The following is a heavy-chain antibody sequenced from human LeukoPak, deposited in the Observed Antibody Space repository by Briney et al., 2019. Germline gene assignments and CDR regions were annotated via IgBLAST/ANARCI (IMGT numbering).Heavy chain of an antibody. V-gene: IGHV3-48*02. CDR2: ISNTGATI. CDR3: ARLVKYDY. J-gene: IGHJ4*02. D-gene: IGHD3-22*01. CDR1: GFNFSTHS. Sequence: PGGSLRLSYAASGFNFSTHSMNWVRLAPGKGLEWVSYISNTGATIYYADSVKGRFTISRDNGKNSLYLQMNSLRDEDTAVYYCARLVKYDYWGQGTLVTVSS.